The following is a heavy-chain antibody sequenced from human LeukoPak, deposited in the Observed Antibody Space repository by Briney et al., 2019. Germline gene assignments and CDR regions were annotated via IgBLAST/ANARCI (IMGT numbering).Heavy chain of an antibody. J-gene: IGHJ4*02. D-gene: IGHD6-13*01. CDR3: ATAAGTDWEFDY. CDR2: ISYDGSNK. V-gene: IGHV3-30*03. Sequence: PGGSLRLSCAASGFIFTKYWMHWVRQAPGKGLEWVAVISYDGSNKYYADSVKGRFTISRDNSKDTLYLQMNSLRAEDTAVYYCATAAGTDWEFDYWGQGTLVTVSS. CDR1: GFIFTKYW.